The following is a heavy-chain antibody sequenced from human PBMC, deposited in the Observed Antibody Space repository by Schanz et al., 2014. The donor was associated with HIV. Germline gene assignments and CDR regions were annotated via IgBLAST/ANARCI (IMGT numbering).Heavy chain of an antibody. J-gene: IGHJ4*02. CDR3: ARRSSDGGYYDN. Sequence: EVHLVESGGGLVQPGRSLRLSCAGSGFTFEDYAMHWVRQGPGKGLEWVSGMTWNRRRIGYADSVKGRFSISRDNAKNSLYLQMNSLRDEDTAVYYCARRSSDGGYYDNWGQGTLVTVSS. D-gene: IGHD2-15*01. CDR1: GFTFEDYA. V-gene: IGHV3-9*01. CDR2: MTWNRRRI.